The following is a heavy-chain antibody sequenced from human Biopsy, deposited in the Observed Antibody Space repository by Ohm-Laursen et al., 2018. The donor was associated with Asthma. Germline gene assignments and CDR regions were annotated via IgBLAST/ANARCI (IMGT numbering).Heavy chain of an antibody. CDR3: ARTFHFWSPYHAEHYQL. CDR2: IKHDGSEN. CDR1: GFTVGDYW. V-gene: IGHV3-7*01. Sequence: SLRLSCTASGFTVGDYWMSWVRQVPGRGLEWVANIKHDGSENNHVDSLKGRFTISRDNAKNSLYLQMNSLRAEDTAVYYCARTFHFWSPYHAEHYQLWGQGTLVTVSS. D-gene: IGHD3-3*02. J-gene: IGHJ1*01.